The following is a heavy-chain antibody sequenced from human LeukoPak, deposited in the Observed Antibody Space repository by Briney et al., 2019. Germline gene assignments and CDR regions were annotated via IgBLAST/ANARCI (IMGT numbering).Heavy chain of an antibody. CDR1: GFTFSNYW. J-gene: IGHJ3*02. D-gene: IGHD3-10*01. V-gene: IGHV3-7*01. CDR3: ATGLWMAI. CDR2: IKQDGSEK. Sequence: GGSLRLSCAASGFTFSNYWMSWVRQAPGKGLEWVANIKQDGSEKYYVDSVKGRFTVSRDNAKNSLFLQLNSLRAEDTALYYCATGLWMAIWGQGTMVIVSS.